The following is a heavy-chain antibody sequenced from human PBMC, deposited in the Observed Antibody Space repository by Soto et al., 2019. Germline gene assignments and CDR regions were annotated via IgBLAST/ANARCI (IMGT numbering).Heavy chain of an antibody. J-gene: IGHJ4*02. CDR2: IIPIFGTA. D-gene: IGHD3-22*01. CDR1: GGTFSSYA. CDR3: ASHYDSSGDYYRGLDY. Sequence: QVQLVQSGAEVKKPGSSVKVSCKASGGTFSSYAISWVRQAPGQGLEWMGGIIPIFGTADYAQKFQGRVTITAXXXTXXAYMELSSLRSEDTAVYYCASHYDSSGDYYRGLDYWGQGTLVTVSS. V-gene: IGHV1-69*12.